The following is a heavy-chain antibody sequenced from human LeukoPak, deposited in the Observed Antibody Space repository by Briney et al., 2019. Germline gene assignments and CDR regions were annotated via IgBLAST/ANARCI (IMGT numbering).Heavy chain of an antibody. CDR1: GYTLTELS. V-gene: IGHV1-24*01. D-gene: IGHD5-18*01. CDR2: FDPEDGET. Sequence: ASVKVSCKVSGYTLTELSMHWVRQAPGKGLEWMGGFDPEDGETIYAQKFQGRVTMTEDTSTDTAYMEPSSLRSEDTAVYYCATARGIQLWFVYWGQGTLVTVSS. CDR3: ATARGIQLWFVY. J-gene: IGHJ4*02.